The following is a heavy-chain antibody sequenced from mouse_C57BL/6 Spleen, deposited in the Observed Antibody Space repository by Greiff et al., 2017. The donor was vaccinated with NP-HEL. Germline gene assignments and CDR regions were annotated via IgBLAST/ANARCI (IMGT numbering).Heavy chain of an antibody. CDR3: ARFYDGYYVYFDY. Sequence: EVKLMESGGGLVKPGGSLKLSCAASGFTFSDYGMHWVRQAPEKGLEWVAYISSGSSTIYYADTVKGRFTISRDNAKNTLFLQMTSLRSEDTAMYYCARFYDGYYVYFDYWGQGTTLTVSS. CDR1: GFTFSDYG. V-gene: IGHV5-17*01. D-gene: IGHD2-3*01. J-gene: IGHJ2*01. CDR2: ISSGSSTI.